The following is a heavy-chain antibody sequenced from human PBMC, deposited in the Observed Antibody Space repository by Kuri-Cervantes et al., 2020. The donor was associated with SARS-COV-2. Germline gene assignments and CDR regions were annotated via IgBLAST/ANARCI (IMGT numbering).Heavy chain of an antibody. V-gene: IGHV3-11*05. Sequence: GGSLRLSCAASGFTFSDYYMSWIRQAPGKGLEWVSYISSSSSYTNYADSVKGRFTISRDNAKNSLYLQMNSLRAEDTAVYYCARAPQWVAGDDAFDIRGQGTMDTVSS. D-gene: IGHD6-19*01. CDR1: GFTFSDYY. J-gene: IGHJ3*02. CDR2: ISSSSSYT. CDR3: ARAPQWVAGDDAFDI.